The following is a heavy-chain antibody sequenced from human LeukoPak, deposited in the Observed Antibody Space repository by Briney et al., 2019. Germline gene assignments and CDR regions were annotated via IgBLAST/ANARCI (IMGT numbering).Heavy chain of an antibody. CDR3: AKDPYGDTLLFDY. V-gene: IGHV3-23*01. D-gene: IGHD4-17*01. J-gene: IGHJ4*02. Sequence: GGSLRLSCAASGFTFSSYAMNWVRQAPGKGLEWVSVISGSGDSTHYADSVKGRFTISRDNSKNTLHLQMNSLRVEDTAIYYCAKDPYGDTLLFDYWGQGTQVTVSS. CDR1: GFTFSSYA. CDR2: ISGSGDST.